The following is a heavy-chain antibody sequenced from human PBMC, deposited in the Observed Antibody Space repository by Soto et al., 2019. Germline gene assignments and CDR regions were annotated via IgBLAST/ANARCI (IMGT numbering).Heavy chain of an antibody. CDR1: GFTFSSYA. J-gene: IGHJ4*02. Sequence: GGSLRLSCAASGFTFSSYAMSWVRQAPGKGLEWVSAISGSGGSTYYADSVKGRFTISRDNSKNTLYLQMNSLRAEDTAVYYCAKAPYYYDSRGPRGYWGQGTLVTVSS. CDR2: ISGSGGST. CDR3: AKAPYYYDSRGPRGY. D-gene: IGHD3-22*01. V-gene: IGHV3-23*01.